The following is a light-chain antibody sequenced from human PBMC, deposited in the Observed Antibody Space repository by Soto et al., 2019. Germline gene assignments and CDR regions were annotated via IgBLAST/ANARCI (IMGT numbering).Light chain of an antibody. CDR3: QTWGTGIRV. CDR1: SGHSSYA. V-gene: IGLV4-69*01. Sequence: QLVLTQSPSASASLGASVKLTCTLSSGHSSYAIAWHQQQPEKGPRYLMKVKSDGSHIKGDGIPDRFSGSSSGAERYLTISSLQSEDEADYYCQTWGTGIRVFGTGTKVTVL. CDR2: VKSDGSH. J-gene: IGLJ1*01.